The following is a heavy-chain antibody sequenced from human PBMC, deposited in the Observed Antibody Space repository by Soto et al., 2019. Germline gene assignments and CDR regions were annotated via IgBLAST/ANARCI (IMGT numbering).Heavy chain of an antibody. V-gene: IGHV4-34*01. J-gene: IGHJ4*02. CDR2: MNRSGDI. Sequence: PSETLSLTCDVSGGLFSGYYWTWIRQPPGKGLEWIGEMNRSGDIKYNPSLVSRVTISADTSTNQFSLKLTSVTAADTAVYFCARWASYWGQGALVTVSS. CDR1: GGLFSGYY. CDR3: ARWASY.